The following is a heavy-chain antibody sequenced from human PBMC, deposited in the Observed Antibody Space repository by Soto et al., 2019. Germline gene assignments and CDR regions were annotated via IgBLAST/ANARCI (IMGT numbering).Heavy chain of an antibody. CDR3: ARRGVLPDY. V-gene: IGHV1-18*01. Sequence: QVQLVQSGAEVKKPGASVKVSCKTSGYSFTTNGITWVRQAPGQGLEWMGWINTDNGDTKYAQKFQGRVTMTTDTSTSTAYMELRSLRSDDTAVYYCARRGVLPDYWRQGRLVTVFS. D-gene: IGHD3-10*01. J-gene: IGHJ4*02. CDR2: INTDNGDT. CDR1: GYSFTTNG.